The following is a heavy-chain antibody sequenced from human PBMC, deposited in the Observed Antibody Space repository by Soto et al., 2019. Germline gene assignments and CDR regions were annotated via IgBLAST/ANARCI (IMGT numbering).Heavy chain of an antibody. D-gene: IGHD6-13*01. V-gene: IGHV4-59*01. CDR2: ISYSGST. CDR1: GGSISAYY. Sequence: SGTLSLTCTVSGGSISAYYWSWIRQPPGKGLEWIGYISYSGSTNYNPSLESRVTISVDTSRKEVSLKLSSVTAADTAVYYCATEWGSSWPYWYLDLWGRGALVT. CDR3: ATEWGSSWPYWYLDL. J-gene: IGHJ2*01.